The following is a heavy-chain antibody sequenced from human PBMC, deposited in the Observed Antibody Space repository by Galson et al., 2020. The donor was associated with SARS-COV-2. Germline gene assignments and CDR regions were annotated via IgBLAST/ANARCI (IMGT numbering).Heavy chain of an antibody. CDR2: VNPSGGTT. Sequence: ASVKVSCKASGNSFSGYYMHWVRQAPGQGLEWMGIVNPSGGTTSNGQKFQGRLAMTWDTSTNTVYMELRSLRYEDTAIYYCARTHTAHRMWIGNWFDPWGQGTLVTVFS. CDR1: GNSFSGYY. CDR3: ARTHTAHRMWIGNWFDP. J-gene: IGHJ5*02. V-gene: IGHV1-46*01. D-gene: IGHD5-12*01.